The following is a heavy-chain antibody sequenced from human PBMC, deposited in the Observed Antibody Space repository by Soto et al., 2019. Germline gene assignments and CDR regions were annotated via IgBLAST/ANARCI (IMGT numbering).Heavy chain of an antibody. D-gene: IGHD1-26*01. V-gene: IGHV1-69*01. J-gene: IGHJ4*02. CDR2: IIPIFGTA. CDR3: ARDGGRHSGGIDY. Sequence: QVQLVQSGAEVKKPGSSVKVSCKASGGTFDIFSISWVRQAPGQGLEWMGGIIPIFGTANYAQKFQGRVTITADESTSTAYMELSSLRSEDTAVYYCARDGGRHSGGIDYWGQGTLVTVSS. CDR1: GGTFDIFS.